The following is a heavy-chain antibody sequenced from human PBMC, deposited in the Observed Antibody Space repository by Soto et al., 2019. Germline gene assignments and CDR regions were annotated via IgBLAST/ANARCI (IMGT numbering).Heavy chain of an antibody. V-gene: IGHV3-30*18. J-gene: IGHJ5*02. D-gene: IGHD2-2*01. Sequence: QVQLVESGGGVVQPGRSLRLSCAASGFTFSSYGKHWVRQATDKVLEWVAVISYGGSNKYYADSVKGRFTISRDNSKNTLYLQMNNLRADATAVYYCAKDNCISTSCYRLYNWFDPSGQGTLVTVSS. CDR3: AKDNCISTSCYRLYNWFDP. CDR2: ISYGGSNK. CDR1: GFTFSSYG.